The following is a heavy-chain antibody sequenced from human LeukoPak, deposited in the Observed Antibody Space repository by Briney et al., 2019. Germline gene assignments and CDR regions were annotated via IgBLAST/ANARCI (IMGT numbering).Heavy chain of an antibody. J-gene: IGHJ4*02. V-gene: IGHV4-59*01. D-gene: IGHD3-22*01. Sequence: PSETLSLTCTVSGGSISSYYWSWIRQPPGKGLEWIGYIYYSGSTNYNPSLKSRVTISVDTSKNQFSLKLSSVTAADTAVYYCARVERGYYYDPSYYFDYWGQGTLVTVSS. CDR2: IYYSGST. CDR1: GGSISSYY. CDR3: ARVERGYYYDPSYYFDY.